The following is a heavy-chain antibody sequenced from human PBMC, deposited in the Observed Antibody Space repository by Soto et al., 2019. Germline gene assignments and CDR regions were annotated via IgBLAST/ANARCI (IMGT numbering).Heavy chain of an antibody. D-gene: IGHD3-22*01. CDR1: GGTFSSYA. Sequence: SVKVSCKASGGTFSSYAISWVRQAPGQGLEWMGGIIPIFGTANYAQKFQGRVTITADESTSTAYMELSSLRSEDTAVYYCCLPDRSGYGYYYYGMDVWGQGATVTVSS. CDR3: CLPDRSGYGYYYYGMDV. CDR2: IIPIFGTA. V-gene: IGHV1-69*13. J-gene: IGHJ6*02.